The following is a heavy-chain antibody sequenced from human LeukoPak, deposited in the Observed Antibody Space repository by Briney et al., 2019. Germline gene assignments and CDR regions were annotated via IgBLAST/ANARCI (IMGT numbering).Heavy chain of an antibody. J-gene: IGHJ4*02. CDR2: ISAYNGNT. CDR3: ARNGATTTWPDY. Sequence: GSVKVSCKASGYTFTSYGISWVRQAPGQGLEWMGWISAYNGNTNYAQKLQGRVTMTTDTSTSTAYMELRSLRSDDTALYYCARNGATTTWPDYWGQGTLVTVSS. D-gene: IGHD4-17*01. CDR1: GYTFTSYG. V-gene: IGHV1-18*01.